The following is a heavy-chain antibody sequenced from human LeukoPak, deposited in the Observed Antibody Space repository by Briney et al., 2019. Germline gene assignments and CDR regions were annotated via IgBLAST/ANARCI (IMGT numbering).Heavy chain of an antibody. D-gene: IGHD1-26*01. J-gene: IGHJ4*02. CDR1: GYTFTSYD. V-gene: IGHV1-8*01. Sequence: ASVKVSCKASGYTFTSYDINWVRQATGQGLEWMGWMNPNSGNTGYAQKFQGRVTMTEDTSTDTAYMELSSLRSEDTAVYYCAAVGAVPFDYWGQGTLVTVSS. CDR3: AAVGAVPFDY. CDR2: MNPNSGNT.